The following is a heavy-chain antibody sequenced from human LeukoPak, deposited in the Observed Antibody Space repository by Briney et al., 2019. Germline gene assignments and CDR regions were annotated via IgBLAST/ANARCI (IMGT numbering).Heavy chain of an antibody. V-gene: IGHV3-74*01. J-gene: IGHJ4*02. Sequence: GGPLRLSCAASGFTFSSYWMHWVRQAPGKGLVWVSRINSDGSSTRSADSVKGRFTISRDNAKNTLYLQMNSLRAEDTSVYYCARDPEGTVTLDYWGQGTLVTVSS. D-gene: IGHD4-17*01. CDR3: ARDPEGTVTLDY. CDR1: GFTFSSYW. CDR2: INSDGSST.